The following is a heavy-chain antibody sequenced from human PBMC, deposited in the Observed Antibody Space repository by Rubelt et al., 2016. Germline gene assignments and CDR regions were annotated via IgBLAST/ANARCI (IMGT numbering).Heavy chain of an antibody. Sequence: QVHLQESGPGLVKPSETLSLICTVSGDSIRSSSHYWGWIRQSPGKGLEWIGSIFYTGPSYYNSSLKIRGTISVDMAKNHFSLGLSSVTAADTAVYYCVRHVGYSGWLDHWGRGARVTVSS. CDR1: GDSIRSSSHY. V-gene: IGHV4-39*01. CDR2: IFYTGPS. D-gene: IGHD1-26*01. J-gene: IGHJ4*02. CDR3: VRHVGYSGWLDH.